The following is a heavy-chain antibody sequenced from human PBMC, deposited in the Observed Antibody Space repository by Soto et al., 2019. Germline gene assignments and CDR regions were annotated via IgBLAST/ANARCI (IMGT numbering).Heavy chain of an antibody. CDR1: GGSISSSSYY. CDR3: ARHYGSSYDYYYGMDV. V-gene: IGHV4-39*01. J-gene: IGHJ6*02. CDR2: IYYSGST. D-gene: IGHD5-18*01. Sequence: ASETLSLTCTVSGGSISSSSYYWGWIRQPPGKGLEWIGSIYYSGSTYYNPSLKSRVTISVDTSKNQFSLKLSSVTAADTAVYYCARHYGSSYDYYYGMDVWGQGTTVTVSS.